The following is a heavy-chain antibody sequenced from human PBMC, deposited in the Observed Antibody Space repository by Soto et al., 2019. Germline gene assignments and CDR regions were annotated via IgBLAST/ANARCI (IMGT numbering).Heavy chain of an antibody. J-gene: IGHJ6*03. D-gene: IGHD3-9*01. V-gene: IGHV1-8*01. Sequence: ASVKVSCKASGYTFTSYDVNWVRQTTGQGLEWMGWVNPSSGNTGYAQKFQGRVTMTRNTSISTAYMDLNSLTSEDSAVYYCTRGNYDFVTGYYYYYMDVWGKGTTVTVSS. CDR3: TRGNYDFVTGYYYYYMDV. CDR2: VNPSSGNT. CDR1: GYTFTSYD.